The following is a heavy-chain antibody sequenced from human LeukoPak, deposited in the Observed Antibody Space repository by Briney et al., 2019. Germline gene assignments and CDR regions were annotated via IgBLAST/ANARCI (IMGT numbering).Heavy chain of an antibody. Sequence: PSQTLSLTCTVSGGSISSGSYYWSWIRQPAGKGLEWIGRIYTSGSTNYNPSLKSRVTISVDTSKNQFSLKLSSVTAADTAVYYCARGGIRERNYYFHMDVWGKGTTVTVSS. J-gene: IGHJ6*03. CDR2: IYTSGST. V-gene: IGHV4-61*02. CDR1: GGSISSGSYY. D-gene: IGHD1-1*01. CDR3: ARGGIRERNYYFHMDV.